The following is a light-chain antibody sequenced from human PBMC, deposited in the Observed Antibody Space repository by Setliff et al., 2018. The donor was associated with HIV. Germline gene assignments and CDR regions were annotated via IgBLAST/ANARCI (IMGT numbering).Light chain of an antibody. CDR1: SSDVGGYNS. J-gene: IGLJ1*01. CDR2: EVT. CDR3: SSYATTGTV. V-gene: IGLV2-14*01. Sequence: QSALTQPASVSGSPGQSITISCTGTSSDVGGYNSVSWYQQHPGKAPKLMIYEVTNRPSGVSNRFSGSKSGNTASLTVSGLQAEDEADYHCSSYATTGTVFGPGTKVTVL.